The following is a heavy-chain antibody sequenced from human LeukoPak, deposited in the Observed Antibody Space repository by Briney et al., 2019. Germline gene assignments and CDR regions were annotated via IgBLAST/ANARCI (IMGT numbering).Heavy chain of an antibody. CDR3: ARDGAYYYDSSGYQGAFDI. Sequence: GSSVKVSCKASGGTFSSYAISWVRQAPGQGLEWMGGIIPIFGTANYAQKLQGRVTMTTDTSTSTAYMELRSLRSDDTAVYYCARDGAYYYDSSGYQGAFDIWGQGTMVTVSS. V-gene: IGHV1-69*05. J-gene: IGHJ3*02. D-gene: IGHD3-22*01. CDR2: IIPIFGTA. CDR1: GGTFSSYA.